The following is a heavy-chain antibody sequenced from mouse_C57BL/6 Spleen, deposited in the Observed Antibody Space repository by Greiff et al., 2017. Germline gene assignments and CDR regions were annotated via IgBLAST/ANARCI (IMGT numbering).Heavy chain of an antibody. D-gene: IGHD2-3*01. J-gene: IGHJ2*01. CDR2: IYPSDSET. CDR1: GYTFTSYW. CDR3: ARGDGYYVDY. V-gene: IGHV1-61*01. Sequence: VQLQQPGAELVRPGSSVKLSCKASGYTFTSYWMDWVKQRPGQGLEWIGNIYPSDSETHYNQKFKDKATLTVDKSSSTAYMQLSSLTSEDSAVYYCARGDGYYVDYWGQGTTLTVSS.